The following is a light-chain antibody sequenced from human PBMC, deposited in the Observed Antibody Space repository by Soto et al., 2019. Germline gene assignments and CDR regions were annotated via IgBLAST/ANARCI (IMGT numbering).Light chain of an antibody. CDR3: QQYDVWPALT. Sequence: EKALTQSPVTLPLSPGERATLSCRAIQSVSSNLAWYQQRPGQAPRLLIYGASTRASGVPDRFSGSGSGTEFILTISGLQSEDSAVYYCQQYDVWPALTFGGGTQVDIK. CDR2: GAS. CDR1: QSVSSN. V-gene: IGKV3-15*01. J-gene: IGKJ4*01.